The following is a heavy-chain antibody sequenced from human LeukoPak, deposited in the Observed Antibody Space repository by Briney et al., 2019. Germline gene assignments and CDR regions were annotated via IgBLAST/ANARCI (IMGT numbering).Heavy chain of an antibody. CDR1: GGSISSGGYY. D-gene: IGHD2-2*01. CDR3: ARAQGIVVVPAARGWFDP. Sequence: PSQTLSLTCTVSGGSISSGGYYWSWIRQPPGKGLEWIGYIYHSGSTCYNPSLKSRVTISVDRSKNQFSLKLSSVTAADTAVYYCARAQGIVVVPAARGWFDPWGQGTLVTVSS. CDR2: IYHSGST. J-gene: IGHJ5*02. V-gene: IGHV4-30-2*01.